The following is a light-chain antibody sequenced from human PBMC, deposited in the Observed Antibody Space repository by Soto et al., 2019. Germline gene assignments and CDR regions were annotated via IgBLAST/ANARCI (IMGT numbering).Light chain of an antibody. CDR1: QSVSSTY. V-gene: IGKV3-20*01. CDR2: GAS. CDR3: QQYGSSPGLFT. Sequence: EIVLTQSPGTLSLSPGERATLSCRASQSVSSTYLAWYQQKPGQAPRLLIYGASSRATGIPDRFSGSGSGIDFTLTISRLESEDLAVYYCQQYGSSPGLFTFGPGTKVD. J-gene: IGKJ3*01.